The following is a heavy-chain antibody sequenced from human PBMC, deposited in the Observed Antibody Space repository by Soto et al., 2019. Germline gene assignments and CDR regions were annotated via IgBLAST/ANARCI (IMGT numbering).Heavy chain of an antibody. CDR3: ARDQHRYGMDV. V-gene: IGHV4-38-2*01. J-gene: IGHJ6*02. CDR1: GYSISSGYY. Sequence: SETLSLTCAVSGYSISSGYYWGWIRQPPGKGLEWIGSIYHSGSTYYNPSLKSRVTISVDTSKNQFSLKLSSVTAADTAVYYCARDQHRYGMDVWGQGTTVTVSS. CDR2: IYHSGST.